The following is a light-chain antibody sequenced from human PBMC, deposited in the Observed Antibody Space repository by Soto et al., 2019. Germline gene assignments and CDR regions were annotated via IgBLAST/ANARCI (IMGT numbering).Light chain of an antibody. CDR3: SSYTSSSTLLYV. J-gene: IGLJ1*01. CDR2: DVS. V-gene: IGLV2-14*01. CDR1: SSDVGGYNY. Sequence: QSVLTQPASVSGSPGQSITISCIATSSDVGGYNYVSWYQQHPGKAPKLMIYDVSNRPSGVSNRFSGSKSGNTASLTISGLQAENEADYYRSSYTSSSTLLYVFGTGTKVTVL.